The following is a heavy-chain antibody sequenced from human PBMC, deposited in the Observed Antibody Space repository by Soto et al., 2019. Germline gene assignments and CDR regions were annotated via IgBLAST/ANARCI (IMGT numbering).Heavy chain of an antibody. V-gene: IGHV3-33*01. CDR1: GFTFSSYG. CDR3: ARVDITSGYQDFDY. CDR2: IWYDGSNK. D-gene: IGHD5-12*01. J-gene: IGHJ4*02. Sequence: QVQLVESGGGVVQPGRSLRLSCAASGFTFSSYGMHWVRQAPGKGLEWVAVIWYDGSNKYYADSVKGRFTISRDNSKNTLYLQMNSLRAEDTAVYYCARVDITSGYQDFDYWGQGTLVTVSS.